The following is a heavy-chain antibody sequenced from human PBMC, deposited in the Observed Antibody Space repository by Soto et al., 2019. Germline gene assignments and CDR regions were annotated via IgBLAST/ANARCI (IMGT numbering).Heavy chain of an antibody. CDR1: GGTFSSYA. J-gene: IGHJ5*02. CDR2: IIPIFGTA. V-gene: IGHV1-69*01. D-gene: IGHD6-13*01. Sequence: QVQLVQSGAEVKKLGASVKVSCKASGGTFSSYAISWVRQAPGQGLEWMGGIIPIFGTANYAQKFQGRVTITADESTSTAYMELGSLRSEDTAVYYCAREDSRAEDVGENWFDPWGQGTLVTVSS. CDR3: AREDSRAEDVGENWFDP.